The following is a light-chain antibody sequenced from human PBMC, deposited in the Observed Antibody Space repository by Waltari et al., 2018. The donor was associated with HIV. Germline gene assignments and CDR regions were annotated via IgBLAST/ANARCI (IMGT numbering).Light chain of an antibody. V-gene: IGLV2-14*01. J-gene: IGLJ2*01. CDR1: SSDFGFYNY. CDR2: EVT. Sequence: QSALTQPASVSGSPGPSITISCSGTSSDFGFYNYVSWYQQVPGKVPNVIIYEVTSRPSGVSDRFSGSRSGNTASLTISGLQPEDEADYYCTSYTPSDTLVFGGGTKVTVL. CDR3: TSYTPSDTLV.